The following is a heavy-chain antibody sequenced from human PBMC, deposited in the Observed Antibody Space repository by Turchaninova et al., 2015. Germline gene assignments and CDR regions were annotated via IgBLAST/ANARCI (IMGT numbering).Heavy chain of an antibody. CDR1: GFSLTTGPVG. Sequence: QITLKESGPTLVKPTQTLTLTCTFSGFSLTTGPVGVGWIRQPPGTALEWLALIYLDGDKRYSPSLKSRLTITKDTSKNQVVLTMTNMDPVDTATFYCAHIRGGGNSPLFDYWGQGTLVTVSS. D-gene: IGHD4-23*01. J-gene: IGHJ4*02. CDR3: AHIRGGGNSPLFDY. CDR2: IYLDGDK. V-gene: IGHV2-5*02.